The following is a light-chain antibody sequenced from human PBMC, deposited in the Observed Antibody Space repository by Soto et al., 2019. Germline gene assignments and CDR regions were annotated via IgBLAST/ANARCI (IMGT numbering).Light chain of an antibody. J-gene: IGKJ2*01. CDR2: GAS. V-gene: IGKV3-15*01. CDR3: QQYNNWLYT. Sequence: EIVLTQSPGTLSLSPGERATLSCRASQSVSSTYLAWYQQKPGQAPRLLVYGASTRATGIPARFSGSGSGTEFTLTITSLQSEDSAIYYCQQYNNWLYTFGQGTKLEIK. CDR1: QSVSSTY.